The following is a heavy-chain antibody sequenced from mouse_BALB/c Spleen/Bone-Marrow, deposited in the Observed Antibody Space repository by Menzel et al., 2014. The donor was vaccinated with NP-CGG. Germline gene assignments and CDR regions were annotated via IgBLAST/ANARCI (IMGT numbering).Heavy chain of an antibody. CDR3: TRDNYEAMDY. J-gene: IGHJ4*01. Sequence: VQLQQSGADLAEPGASMKMSCKASGYTFTNYWVHWVKQRPGQGLEWIGNINPSIGYTEYNQKFRDKATLTADKSSSTAYMQLSSLTSEDSAVYYCTRDNYEAMDYWGQGTSVTVSS. V-gene: IGHV1-7*01. CDR2: INPSIGYT. CDR1: GYTFTNYW. D-gene: IGHD1-3*01.